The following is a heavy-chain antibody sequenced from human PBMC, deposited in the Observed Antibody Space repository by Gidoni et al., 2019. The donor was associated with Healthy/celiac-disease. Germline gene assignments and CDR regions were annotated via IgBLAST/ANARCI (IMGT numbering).Heavy chain of an antibody. CDR2: SYSGGST. J-gene: IGHJ6*02. Sequence: EVQRVESGGGLVQPGGSLRLSCAASGLTVSSNDMGWVRQAPGKGVEWVSVSYSGGSTYYADSVKGRFTISRHNSKNTLYLQMNSLRAEDTAVYYCARDSMVLERGMDVWGQGTTVTVSS. CDR3: ARDSMVLERGMDV. CDR1: GLTVSSND. V-gene: IGHV3-53*04. D-gene: IGHD3-10*01.